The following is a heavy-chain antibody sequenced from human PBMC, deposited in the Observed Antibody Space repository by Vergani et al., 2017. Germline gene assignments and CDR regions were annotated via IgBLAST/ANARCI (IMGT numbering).Heavy chain of an antibody. Sequence: QVQLVESGGGVVQPGRSLRLSCAASGFTFSSYGMHWVRQAPGKGLEWVAVISYDGSNKYYADSVKGRFTISRDNSKNTLYLQMNSLRTEDTALYYCAKDKRGVVWFDPWGQGTLVTVSS. J-gene: IGHJ5*02. CDR3: AKDKRGVVWFDP. D-gene: IGHD2-15*01. V-gene: IGHV3-30*18. CDR1: GFTFSSYG. CDR2: ISYDGSNK.